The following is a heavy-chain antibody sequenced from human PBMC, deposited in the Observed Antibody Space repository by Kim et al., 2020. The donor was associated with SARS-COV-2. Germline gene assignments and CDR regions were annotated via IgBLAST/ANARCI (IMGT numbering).Heavy chain of an antibody. CDR3: AKDRYDYIWGSYRYYYYYGMDV. V-gene: IGHV3-33*06. D-gene: IGHD3-16*02. J-gene: IGHJ6*02. Sequence: GGSLRLSCAASGFTFSSYGMHWVRQAPGKGLEWVAVIWYDGSNKYYADSVKGRFTISRDNSKNTLYLQMNSLRAEDTAVYYCAKDRYDYIWGSYRYYYYYGMDVWGQGTTVTVSS. CDR1: GFTFSSYG. CDR2: IWYDGSNK.